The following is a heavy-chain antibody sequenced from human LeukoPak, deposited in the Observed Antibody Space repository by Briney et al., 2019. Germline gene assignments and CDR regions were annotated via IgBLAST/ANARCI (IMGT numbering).Heavy chain of an antibody. Sequence: GVSVKVSCKASGYTFAGYYMHWVRQAPGQGLEWMGWINPNSGGTNSAQKFQGRVTMTRDTSISTAYMELSRMRSDDTAVYYCATASAQQLVPDDWGQGTLVTISS. CDR2: INPNSGGT. CDR3: ATASAQQLVPDD. D-gene: IGHD6-13*01. CDR1: GYTFAGYY. J-gene: IGHJ4*02. V-gene: IGHV1-2*02.